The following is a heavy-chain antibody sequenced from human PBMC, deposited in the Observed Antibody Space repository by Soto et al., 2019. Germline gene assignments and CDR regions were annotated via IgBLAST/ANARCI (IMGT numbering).Heavy chain of an antibody. CDR2: INHSGST. J-gene: IGHJ6*02. V-gene: IGHV4-34*01. CDR1: GGSFSGYY. Sequence: SETLSLTCAVYGGSFSGYYWSWIRQPPGKGLEWIGEINHSGSTNYNPSLKSRVTISVDTSKNQFSLKLSSVTAADTAVYYCARGPTWIQLSYYYYYGMDVWGQGTTVTVS. D-gene: IGHD5-18*01. CDR3: ARGPTWIQLSYYYYYGMDV.